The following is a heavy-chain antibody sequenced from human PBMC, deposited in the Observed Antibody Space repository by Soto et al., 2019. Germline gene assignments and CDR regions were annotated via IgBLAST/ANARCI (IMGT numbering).Heavy chain of an antibody. CDR2: IRSKANSYAT. Sequence: GGSLRLSCAASGFTFSGSAMHWVRQASGKGLEWVGRIRSKANSYATAYAASVKGRFTISRDDSKNTAYLQMNSLKTEDTAVYYCTSLIAATELYYYYGMDVWGQGTTVTVSS. CDR1: GFTFSGSA. D-gene: IGHD6-25*01. CDR3: TSLIAATELYYYYGMDV. J-gene: IGHJ6*02. V-gene: IGHV3-73*01.